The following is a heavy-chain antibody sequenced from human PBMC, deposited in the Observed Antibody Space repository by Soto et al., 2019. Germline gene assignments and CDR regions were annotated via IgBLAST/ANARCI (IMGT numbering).Heavy chain of an antibody. J-gene: IGHJ4*02. Sequence: SETLSLTCAVYGGSFSGYYWSWIRQPPGKGLEWIGEINHSGSTNYNPSLKSRVTISVDTSKNQFSLKLSSVTAADTAGYYCARAAPGYYGSGNPTAYFDYWGQGTLVTVSS. CDR1: GGSFSGYY. V-gene: IGHV4-34*01. D-gene: IGHD3-10*01. CDR2: INHSGST. CDR3: ARAAPGYYGSGNPTAYFDY.